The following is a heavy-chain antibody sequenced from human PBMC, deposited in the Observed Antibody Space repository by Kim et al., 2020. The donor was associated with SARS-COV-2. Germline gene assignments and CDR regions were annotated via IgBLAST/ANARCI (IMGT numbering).Heavy chain of an antibody. CDR1: GFSFSIYW. CDR2: INSDGSST. Sequence: GGSLRLSCAASGFSFSIYWMHWVRQAPGKGLVWVSRINSDGSSTTYADSVKGRFTISRDNAKNTLFLQMNSLRAEDTAVYYCARDTNNTMDVWGQGTTVTVSS. J-gene: IGHJ6*02. CDR3: ARDTNNTMDV. D-gene: IGHD1-20*01. V-gene: IGHV3-74*01.